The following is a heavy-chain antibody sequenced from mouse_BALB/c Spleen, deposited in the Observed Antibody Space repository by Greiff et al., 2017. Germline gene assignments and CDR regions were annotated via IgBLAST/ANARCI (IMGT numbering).Heavy chain of an antibody. J-gene: IGHJ4*01. CDR2: INPSTGYT. D-gene: IGHD1-1*01. Sequence: QVQLKQSGAELAKPGASVKMSCKASGYTFTSYWMHWVNQRPGQGLEWIGYINPSTGYTEYNQKFKDKATLTADKSSSTAYMQLSSLTSEDSAVYYCARFPIYYYGSDAMDYWGQGTSVTVSS. CDR3: ARFPIYYYGSDAMDY. CDR1: GYTFTSYW. V-gene: IGHV1-7*01.